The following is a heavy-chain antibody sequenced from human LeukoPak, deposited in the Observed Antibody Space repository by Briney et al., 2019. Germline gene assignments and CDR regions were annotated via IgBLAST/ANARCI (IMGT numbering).Heavy chain of an antibody. J-gene: IGHJ6*02. Sequence: QTGGSLRLSCAASGFTFSSYWMSWVRQARGKGLEWVAKIKQDGSEKYYVDSVKGRFTISRDNAKNSLYLQMNSLRAEDTAVYYCARGSRVHSDYYYYYGMDVWGQGTTVTVSS. V-gene: IGHV3-7*01. CDR2: IKQDGSEK. CDR3: ARGSRVHSDYYYYYGMDV. CDR1: GFTFSSYW.